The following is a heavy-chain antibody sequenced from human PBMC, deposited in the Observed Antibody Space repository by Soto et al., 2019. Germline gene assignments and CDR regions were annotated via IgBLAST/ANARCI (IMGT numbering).Heavy chain of an antibody. Sequence: QVQLVQSGAEVKKPGSSVKVSCKASGGTFSSYAISWVRQAPGQGLEWMGGIIPIFGTANYAQKFQGRVTITADESPRTAYMGLSSLRSEDTAVYSCARVRYYWDSRGGMDVWGQGSTFAVSS. CDR1: GGTFSSYA. CDR3: ARVRYYWDSRGGMDV. J-gene: IGHJ6*02. CDR2: IIPIFGTA. D-gene: IGHD1-1*01. V-gene: IGHV1-69*12.